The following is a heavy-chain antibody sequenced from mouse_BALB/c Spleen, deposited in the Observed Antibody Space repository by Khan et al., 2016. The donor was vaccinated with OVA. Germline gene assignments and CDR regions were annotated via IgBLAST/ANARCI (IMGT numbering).Heavy chain of an antibody. V-gene: IGHV1S81*02. CDR2: TNPTNGRT. Sequence: QVQLQQPGAELVKAGASVKMSCKASGYTFTSYWMHWEKQRLGQGLEWFAETNPTNGRTYYNEKFKSKATLTVDKSSSTAYMLLSSPTFEDSAVYYCARIKKIVATYFDYWGQGTTLTVSS. CDR1: GYTFTSYW. D-gene: IGHD1-1*01. J-gene: IGHJ2*01. CDR3: ARIKKIVATYFDY.